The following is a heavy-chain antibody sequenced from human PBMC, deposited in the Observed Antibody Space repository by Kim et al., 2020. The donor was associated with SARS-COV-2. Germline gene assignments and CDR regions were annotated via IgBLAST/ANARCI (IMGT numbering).Heavy chain of an antibody. V-gene: IGHV1-18*01. D-gene: IGHD1-26*01. J-gene: IGHJ3*02. CDR2: ISAYNGNT. CDR3: ARDSYSGSSLDAFDI. Sequence: ASVKVSCKASGKTFTSYGISWVRQDPGQGLEWMGWISAYNGNTNYAQKLQGRVTMTTDTSTSTAYMELRSLRSDDTAVYYCARDSYSGSSLDAFDIWGQGTMVTVSS. CDR1: GKTFTSYG.